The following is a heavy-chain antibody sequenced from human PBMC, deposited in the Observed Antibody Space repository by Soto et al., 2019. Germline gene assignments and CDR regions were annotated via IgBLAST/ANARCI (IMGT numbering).Heavy chain of an antibody. CDR2: ISSSSSYI. V-gene: IGHV3-21*06. J-gene: IGHJ4*02. CDR3: ARDPWGGYAY. D-gene: IGHD3-16*01. CDR1: GFTFSSYS. Sequence: EVQLVESGGGLVKPGGSLRLSCAASGFTFSSYSINWVRQAPGKGLEWVSSISSSSSYIYYADSVKGRFTISRDNAKNSLYLQMNSLTAADTAVYFCARDPWGGYAYWGQGTLVTVSS.